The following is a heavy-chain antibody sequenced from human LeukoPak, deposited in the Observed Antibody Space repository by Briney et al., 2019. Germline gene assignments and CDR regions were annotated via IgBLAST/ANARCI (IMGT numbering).Heavy chain of an antibody. CDR2: IKEDGSDK. J-gene: IGHJ4*02. D-gene: IGHD3-10*01. Sequence: GGSLRLSCAASGFSFRSFWMSWVRQAPEKGLEWVAGIKEDGSDKYYVESVKGRFTISRENARNSLYLQMNSLRAEDTAVYYCARVLWFGGIYYFDYWGQGTLVTVSS. V-gene: IGHV3-7*04. CDR1: GFSFRSFW. CDR3: ARVLWFGGIYYFDY.